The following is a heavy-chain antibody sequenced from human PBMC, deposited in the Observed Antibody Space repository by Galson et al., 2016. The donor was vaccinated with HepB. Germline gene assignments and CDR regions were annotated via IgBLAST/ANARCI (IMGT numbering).Heavy chain of an antibody. CDR1: GFTLSSFW. CDR2: INSDGSST. J-gene: IGHJ4*02. V-gene: IGHV3-74*01. Sequence: SLRLSCAASGFTLSSFWMHWVRQAPGKGLVWVSRINSDGSSTSYADSGKGRFTTSRDNAKNTLYLQMNSLRDDDTAVYYCASFSLVQPWTYWGQGTLVTVSS. D-gene: IGHD3-16*01. CDR3: ASFSLVQPWTY.